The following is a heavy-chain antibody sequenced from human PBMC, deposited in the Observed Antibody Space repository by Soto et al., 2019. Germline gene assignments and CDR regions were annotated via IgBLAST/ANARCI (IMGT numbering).Heavy chain of an antibody. Sequence: QLQLQESGTGLVKPSETLSLICAVSGGSIRSGSFSWSWIRQPPGKVLEWIGYIYHSGSTYYNPSLKSRVTISVDTSKTQFSLKLSSVTAADTAVYYCARDSYGDYDDFDYWGQGPLVTVSS. CDR3: ARDSYGDYDDFDY. V-gene: IGHV4-30-2*01. D-gene: IGHD4-17*01. J-gene: IGHJ4*02. CDR2: IYHSGST. CDR1: GGSIRSGSFS.